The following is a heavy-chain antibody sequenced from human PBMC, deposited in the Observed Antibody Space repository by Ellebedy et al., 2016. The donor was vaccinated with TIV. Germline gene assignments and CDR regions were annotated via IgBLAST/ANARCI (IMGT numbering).Heavy chain of an antibody. CDR2: IIPIFGTA. Sequence: SVKVSCXASGGTFSSYAISWVRQAPGQGLEWMGGIIPIFGTANYAQKFQGRVKVTADESTSTAYMELSSLRSEDTAVYYCASANYDSSGSHPLGYWGQGSLVTVSS. CDR1: GGTFSSYA. D-gene: IGHD3-22*01. CDR3: ASANYDSSGSHPLGY. V-gene: IGHV1-69*13. J-gene: IGHJ4*02.